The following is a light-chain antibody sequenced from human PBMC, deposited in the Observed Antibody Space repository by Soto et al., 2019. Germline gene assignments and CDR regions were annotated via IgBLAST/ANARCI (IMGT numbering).Light chain of an antibody. J-gene: IGLJ2*01. CDR2: EVS. Sequence: QSAVTQPASVSGSPGQSITISCTGTSSAVGGYDYVSWYQQYPGKAPRLIIYEVSSRPSGVSNRFSGSKPGNTASLTSSGLRAEDEGDYFCSSFTGTSALILFGGGTKLTVL. CDR1: SSAVGGYDY. CDR3: SSFTGTSALIL. V-gene: IGLV2-14*01.